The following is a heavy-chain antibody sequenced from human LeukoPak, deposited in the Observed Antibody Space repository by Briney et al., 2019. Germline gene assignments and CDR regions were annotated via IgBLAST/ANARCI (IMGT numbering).Heavy chain of an antibody. V-gene: IGHV4-4*09. CDR2: IFPSGSA. CDR1: GGSISSYY. Sequence: PSETLSLTCTVSGGSISSYYWSWIRQSPVKGLEWIAYIFPSGSAFYNPSLESRVTISLDTSENQFSMTLSSVTAADTAVYYCARRNHYFYYMDVWGKGTTVTVSS. J-gene: IGHJ6*03. CDR3: ARRNHYFYYMDV.